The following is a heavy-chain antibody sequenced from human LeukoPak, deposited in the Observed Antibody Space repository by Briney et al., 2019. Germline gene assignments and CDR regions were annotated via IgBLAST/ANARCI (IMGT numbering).Heavy chain of an antibody. Sequence: VSVKVSFKASGYTFFGYYLHWVRQAPGQGLGWMGWINPHNGDTNYAQKFQGRVTMTRDTSITTAYMELSRLKSDDTAVYYCATVRDIVVGGGPYYFDYWGQGTLVTVSS. CDR2: INPHNGDT. J-gene: IGHJ4*02. V-gene: IGHV1-2*02. CDR3: ATVRDIVVGGGPYYFDY. CDR1: GYTFFGYY. D-gene: IGHD2-15*01.